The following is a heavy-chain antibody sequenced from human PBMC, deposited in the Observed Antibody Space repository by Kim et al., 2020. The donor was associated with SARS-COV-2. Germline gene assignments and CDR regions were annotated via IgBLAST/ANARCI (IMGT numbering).Heavy chain of an antibody. D-gene: IGHD3-22*01. CDR2: INHSGST. Sequence: SETLSLTCAVYGGSFSGYYWSWIRQPPGKGLEWIGEINHSGSTNYNPSLKSRVTTSVDTSKNQFSLKLSSVTAADTAVYYCASRRYYYDSSGYYARPAGWYFDLWGRGTLVTVSS. CDR3: ASRRYYYDSSGYYARPAGWYFDL. CDR1: GGSFSGYY. V-gene: IGHV4-34*01. J-gene: IGHJ2*01.